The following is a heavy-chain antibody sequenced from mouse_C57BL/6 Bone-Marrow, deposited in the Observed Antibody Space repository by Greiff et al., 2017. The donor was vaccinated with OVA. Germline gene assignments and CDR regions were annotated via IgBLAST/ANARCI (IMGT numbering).Heavy chain of an antibody. V-gene: IGHV1-69*01. CDR1: GYTFTSYW. J-gene: IGHJ2*01. CDR2: IDPSDSYT. Sequence: VQLQQPGAELVMPGASVKLSCKASGYTFTSYWMHWVKQRPGQGLEWIGEIDPSDSYTNYNQKFKGKSTLTVDKSSSTAYLQLSSLTSEDSAVYYCARDSNYLFDDWGQGTTLTVSS. D-gene: IGHD2-5*01. CDR3: ARDSNYLFDD.